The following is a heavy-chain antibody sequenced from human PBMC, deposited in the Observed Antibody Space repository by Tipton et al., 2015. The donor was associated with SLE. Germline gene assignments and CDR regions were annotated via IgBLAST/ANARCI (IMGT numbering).Heavy chain of an antibody. V-gene: IGHV4-61*02. CDR2: IYTSGST. J-gene: IGHJ4*02. D-gene: IGHD3-16*02. CDR3: AVRWRLGELSLDY. Sequence: TLSLTCTVSGGSISSGSYYWSWIRQPAGKGLEWIGRIYTSGSTNYNPSLKSRVTISVDTSKNQFSLKLSSVTAADTAVYYCAVRWRLGELSLDYWGQGTLVAVSS. CDR1: GGSISSGSYY.